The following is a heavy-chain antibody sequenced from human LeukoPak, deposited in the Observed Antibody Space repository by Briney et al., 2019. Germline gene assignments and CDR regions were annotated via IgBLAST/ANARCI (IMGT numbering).Heavy chain of an antibody. D-gene: IGHD5-18*01. Sequence: SVKVSCKASGGTLSSYAISWVRQAPGQGLEWMGRIIPIFGTANYAQKFQGRVTITTDESTSTAYMELSSLRSEDTAVYYCALVDTAMVSFDYWGQGTLVTVCS. J-gene: IGHJ4*02. CDR2: IIPIFGTA. V-gene: IGHV1-69*05. CDR3: ALVDTAMVSFDY. CDR1: GGTLSSYA.